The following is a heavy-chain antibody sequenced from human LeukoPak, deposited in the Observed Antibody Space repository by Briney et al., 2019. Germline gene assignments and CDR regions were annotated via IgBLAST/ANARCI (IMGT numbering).Heavy chain of an antibody. J-gene: IGHJ3*02. Sequence: GGSLRLSCAASGFTFSSYAMSWVRQAPGRGLEWVSAITNSGATTYYADSVKGRFTLSRDNSKKTLYLQMNSLRAEDTAVYYCAKDRSIAAGDDAFDIWGQGTMVTVSS. CDR2: ITNSGATT. CDR1: GFTFSSYA. D-gene: IGHD6-13*01. CDR3: AKDRSIAAGDDAFDI. V-gene: IGHV3-23*01.